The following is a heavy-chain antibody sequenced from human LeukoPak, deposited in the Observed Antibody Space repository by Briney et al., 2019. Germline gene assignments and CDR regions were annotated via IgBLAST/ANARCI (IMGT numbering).Heavy chain of an antibody. CDR3: AVRGVARFDP. Sequence: SETLSLTCAVYGGSFSGYYWSWIRQPPGEGLEWIGEINHSGSTNYNPSLKSRVTISVDTSKNQFSLKLSSVTAADTAVYYCAVRGVARFDPWGQGTLVTVSS. CDR1: GGSFSGYY. J-gene: IGHJ5*02. CDR2: INHSGST. D-gene: IGHD3-10*01. V-gene: IGHV4-34*01.